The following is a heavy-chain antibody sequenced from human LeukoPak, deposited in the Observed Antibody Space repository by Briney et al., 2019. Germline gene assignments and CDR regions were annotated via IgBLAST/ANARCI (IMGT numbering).Heavy chain of an antibody. J-gene: IGHJ4*02. V-gene: IGHV1-18*01. CDR2: ISAYNGNT. D-gene: IGHD3-22*01. CDR1: GGTFSSYA. Sequence: ASVKVSCKASGGTFSSYAISWMRQAPGQGLEWMGWISAYNGNTNYAQKFQGRVTMTTDTSTSTAYMELRSLRSDDTAVYYCAKVKGDSSGYSDDYYFDYWGQGTLVTVSS. CDR3: AKVKGDSSGYSDDYYFDY.